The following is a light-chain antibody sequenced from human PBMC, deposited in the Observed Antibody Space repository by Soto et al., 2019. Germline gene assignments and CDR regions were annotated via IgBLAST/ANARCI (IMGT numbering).Light chain of an antibody. CDR1: QSVSSS. V-gene: IGKV3-15*01. Sequence: EMVVTQSSATLSVSPGERVTLSCRAIQSVSSSLAWYQQRPGQAPRLLIYDTSTRAAGIAARFSGSGSGTEFTLTISSLKSEDYAVSYCQQYVHWPPGAFGQGTKVDIK. J-gene: IGKJ1*01. CDR2: DTS. CDR3: QQYVHWPPGA.